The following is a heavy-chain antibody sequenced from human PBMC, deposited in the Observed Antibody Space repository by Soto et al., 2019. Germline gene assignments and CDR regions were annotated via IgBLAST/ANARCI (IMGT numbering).Heavy chain of an antibody. D-gene: IGHD3-9*01. CDR1: GGTFSSYA. Sequence: SVKVSCKASGGTFSSYAISWVRQAPGQGLEWMGGIIPIFGTANYAQKFQGRVTITADESTSTAYMELSSLRSEDTAVYYCARVLRYFDWFLEENYYYYGMDVWGQGTTVTVSS. CDR3: ARVLRYFDWFLEENYYYYGMDV. J-gene: IGHJ6*02. CDR2: IIPIFGTA. V-gene: IGHV1-69*13.